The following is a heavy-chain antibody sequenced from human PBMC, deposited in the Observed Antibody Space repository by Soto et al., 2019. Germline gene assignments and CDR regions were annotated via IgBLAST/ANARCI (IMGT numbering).Heavy chain of an antibody. CDR1: GGSISSNSAY. CDR3: MLGSGWKDFDY. Sequence: SETLSLTCTVSGGSISSNSAYWGWIRQPPGKGLEWIGSIYYTGTTHYNPSLKSPVTISVDTSKNQFSLKLSSVTAADTAVYYCMLGSGWKDFDYWGQGTLVTVSS. CDR2: IYYTGTT. V-gene: IGHV4-39*01. J-gene: IGHJ4*02. D-gene: IGHD3-22*01.